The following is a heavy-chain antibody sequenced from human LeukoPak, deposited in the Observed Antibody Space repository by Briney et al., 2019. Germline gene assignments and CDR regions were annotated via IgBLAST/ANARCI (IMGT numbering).Heavy chain of an antibody. CDR2: IYNSGNT. D-gene: IGHD3-22*01. Sequence: SETLSLTCTVSGGSISTNYWSWIRQPAGKGLEWIGRIYNSGNTNYSPSLESRVTMSVDTSKNQFSLKLSSVTAADTAVYYCARGTFDSSGYYLFDYWGQGTLVTVSS. J-gene: IGHJ4*02. CDR1: GGSISTNY. V-gene: IGHV4-4*07. CDR3: ARGTFDSSGYYLFDY.